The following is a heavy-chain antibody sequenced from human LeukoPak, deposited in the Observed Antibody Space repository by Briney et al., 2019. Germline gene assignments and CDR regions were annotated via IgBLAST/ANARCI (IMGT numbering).Heavy chain of an antibody. CDR1: GGSFSGYY. D-gene: IGHD3-3*01. CDR3: ARGYDFWSGYYPY. CDR2: ISHSGST. Sequence: QPSETLSLTCADYGGSFSGYYWSWIRQPPGKGLEWIGEISHSGSTNYNPSFKSRVTISVDTSKNQFSLKLSSVTAADTAVYYCARGYDFWSGYYPYWGQGTLVTVSS. V-gene: IGHV4-34*01. J-gene: IGHJ4*02.